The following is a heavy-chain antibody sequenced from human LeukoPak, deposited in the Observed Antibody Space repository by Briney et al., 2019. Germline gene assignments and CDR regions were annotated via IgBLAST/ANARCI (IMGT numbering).Heavy chain of an antibody. V-gene: IGHV1-3*01. CDR2: INAGNGNT. D-gene: IGHD2-15*01. J-gene: IGHJ5*02. CDR3: AREMGEIKVAASNWFDP. Sequence: GASVKVSCKASGYTFTSYAMHWVRQAPGQRLEWMGWINAGNGNTKYSQKFQGRVTITRDTSASTAYMELSSLRSEDTAVYYCAREMGEIKVAASNWFDPWGQGTLVTVSS. CDR1: GYTFTSYA.